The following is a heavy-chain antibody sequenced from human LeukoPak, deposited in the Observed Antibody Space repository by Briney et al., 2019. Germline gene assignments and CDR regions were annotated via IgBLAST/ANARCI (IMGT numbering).Heavy chain of an antibody. V-gene: IGHV4-34*01. J-gene: IGHJ4*02. CDR2: INHSGST. D-gene: IGHD3-22*01. Sequence: PSETLSLTCAVYGGSFSGYYWSWLRQPPGKGLEWIGEINHSGSTNYNPSLKSRVTISVDTSKKQFSLKLSSVTAADTAVYYCARGPTSDIYDSSGYYCNYWGQGTLVTVSS. CDR3: ARGPTSDIYDSSGYYCNY. CDR1: GGSFSGYY.